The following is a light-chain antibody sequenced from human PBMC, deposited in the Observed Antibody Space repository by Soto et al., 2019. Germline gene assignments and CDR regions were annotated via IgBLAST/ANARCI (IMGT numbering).Light chain of an antibody. J-gene: IGKJ2*01. CDR3: QQYNNWPPYT. CDR2: GAS. V-gene: IGKV3-15*01. CDR1: QSVSNN. Sequence: EIVMTQSPATLSVSPGERATLSCRASQSVSNNLARYQQKPGQAPRLLIYGASTRATGIPARFSGSGSGTEFTLTISSLQSEDFAVYYRQQYNNWPPYTFGQGTKLEIK.